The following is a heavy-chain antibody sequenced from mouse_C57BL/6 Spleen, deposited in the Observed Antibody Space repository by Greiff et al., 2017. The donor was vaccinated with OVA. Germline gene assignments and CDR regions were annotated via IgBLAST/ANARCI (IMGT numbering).Heavy chain of an antibody. J-gene: IGHJ4*01. D-gene: IGHD2-14*01. CDR3: ARVVRWYSIDY. CDR2: INPSNGGT. Sequence: QVQLQQPGTELVKPGASVKLSCKASGYTFTSYWMHWVKQRPGQGLEWIGNINPSNGGTNYNEKFKSKATLTVNKSSSTAYMQLSSLTAEDSAVYYCARVVRWYSIDYWGQGTSVTVSS. V-gene: IGHV1-53*01. CDR1: GYTFTSYW.